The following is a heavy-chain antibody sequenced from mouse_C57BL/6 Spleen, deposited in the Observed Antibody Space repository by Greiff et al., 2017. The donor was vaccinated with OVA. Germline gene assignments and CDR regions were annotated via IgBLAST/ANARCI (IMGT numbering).Heavy chain of an antibody. CDR2: IYPGDGDT. Sequence: QVQLQQSGPELVKPGASVKISCKASGYAFSSSWMNWVKQRPGTGLEWIGRIYPGDGDTNYNGKFKGKATLTADKSSSTAYMQLSSLTSEDSAVYFCARYYGRYFDVWGTGTTVTVSS. CDR3: ARYYGRYFDV. CDR1: GYAFSSSW. J-gene: IGHJ1*03. D-gene: IGHD1-1*02. V-gene: IGHV1-82*01.